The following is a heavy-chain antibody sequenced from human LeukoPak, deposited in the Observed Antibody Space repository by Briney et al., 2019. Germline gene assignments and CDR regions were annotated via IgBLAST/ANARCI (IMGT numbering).Heavy chain of an antibody. V-gene: IGHV3-74*01. Sequence: GGSLRLSCAASGFTFSTYWMHWVRQAPGKGLVWVSGISSDGRSTTYADSVKGRFSISRDDAKNTLYLQMNSLRAEDTAIYYCARDRASHFDYWGQGTLVTVSS. CDR3: ARDRASHFDY. D-gene: IGHD3-10*01. CDR1: GFTFSTYW. J-gene: IGHJ4*02. CDR2: ISSDGRST.